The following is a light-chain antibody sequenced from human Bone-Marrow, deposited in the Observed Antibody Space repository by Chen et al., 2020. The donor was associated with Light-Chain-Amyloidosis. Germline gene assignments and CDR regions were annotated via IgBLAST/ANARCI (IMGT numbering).Light chain of an antibody. V-gene: IGLV3-21*02. J-gene: IGLJ3*02. Sequence: SDGRTQPSSVSVAPGQTATIACGGNNIGSTSVHWYQQTPGQAPLLVVYDDSDRPSGIPERLSGSNSGNTATLTISRVEAGDEADYYCQVWDRSSDRPVFGGGTKLTVL. CDR3: QVWDRSSDRPV. CDR1: NIGSTS. CDR2: DDS.